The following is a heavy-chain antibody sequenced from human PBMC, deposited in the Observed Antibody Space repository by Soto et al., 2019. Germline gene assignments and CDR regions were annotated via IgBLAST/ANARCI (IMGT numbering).Heavy chain of an antibody. CDR2: IYYSGST. D-gene: IGHD6-13*01. Sequence: SETLSLTCTVSGGSISSGGYYWSWIRQHPGKGLEWIGYIYYSGSTYYNPSLKSRVTISVDTSKNQFSLKLSSVTAADTAVYYCARDSPYSSSPSRNLNYYYYGMDVWGQGTTVTVSS. CDR1: GGSISSGGYY. CDR3: ARDSPYSSSPSRNLNYYYYGMDV. J-gene: IGHJ6*02. V-gene: IGHV4-31*03.